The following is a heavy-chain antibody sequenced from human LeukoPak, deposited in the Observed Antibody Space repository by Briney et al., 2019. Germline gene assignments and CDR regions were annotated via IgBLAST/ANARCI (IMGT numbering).Heavy chain of an antibody. CDR3: ARGVLRGYIWQI. CDR2: MNPNSGNT. CDR1: GYTLTSYE. J-gene: IGHJ3*02. Sequence: ASVKVSCKASGYTLTSYEINWVRQATGQGLEWMGWMNPNSGNTDYAQKFQGRVTMTRDTSLNTAYLELSSLRSEDTAVYYCARGVLRGYIWQIWGPGTMVTVSS. D-gene: IGHD3-3*01. V-gene: IGHV1-8*01.